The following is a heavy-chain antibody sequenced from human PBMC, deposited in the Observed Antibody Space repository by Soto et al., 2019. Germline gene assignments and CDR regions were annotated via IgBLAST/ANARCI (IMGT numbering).Heavy chain of an antibody. Sequence: SETLSLTCAVYGGAFSGYYWSWIRQPPGKGLEWIGEINHSGSTNYNPSLKSRVTISVDASKNQFSLKLSSVTAADTAVYYCARGRSSSWYVYNWFDPWGQGTLVTVSS. J-gene: IGHJ5*02. V-gene: IGHV4-34*01. CDR1: GGAFSGYY. CDR2: INHSGST. CDR3: ARGRSSSWYVYNWFDP. D-gene: IGHD6-13*01.